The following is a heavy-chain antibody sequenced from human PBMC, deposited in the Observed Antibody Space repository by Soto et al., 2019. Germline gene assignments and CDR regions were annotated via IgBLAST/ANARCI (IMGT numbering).Heavy chain of an antibody. V-gene: IGHV4-4*02. CDR2: IYHSGST. CDR3: TRHEGGAAADRPLDY. CDR1: GGSISSTNW. Sequence: SETLSLTCAVSGGSISSTNWWSWVRQPPGKGLEWIGGIYHSGSTHYNPSLKSRITMSIDKSKNQFSLKLSSVTAADTAVYYCTRHEGGAAADRPLDYWGQGTLVTVSS. D-gene: IGHD6-13*01. J-gene: IGHJ4*02.